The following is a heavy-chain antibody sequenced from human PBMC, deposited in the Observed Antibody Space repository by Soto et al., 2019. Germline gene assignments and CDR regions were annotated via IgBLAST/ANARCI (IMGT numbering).Heavy chain of an antibody. CDR3: ARLGDVVQTLDY. D-gene: IGHD1-1*01. Sequence: PSETLSLTCTVSGGSISSSSYYWGWIRQPPGKGLECIGSIYYSGTTYYNPSLKSRVTISVDTSKNQFSLKLSSVTAADTAVYYCARLGDVVQTLDYWGQGTLVTVSS. CDR2: IYYSGTT. V-gene: IGHV4-39*01. J-gene: IGHJ4*02. CDR1: GGSISSSSYY.